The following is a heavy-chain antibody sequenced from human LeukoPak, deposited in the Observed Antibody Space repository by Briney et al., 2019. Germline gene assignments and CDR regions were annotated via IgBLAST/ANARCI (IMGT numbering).Heavy chain of an antibody. J-gene: IGHJ4*02. V-gene: IGHV1-69*13. Sequence: SVKVSCKASGYIFTSYVLHWVRQAPGQGLEWLGGIIPIFGTPNYAQRFQDRVTIIADESTSTAYMELSSLRSEDTAVYFCAKKRYDSSGYYYEGVYWGQGTLVTVSS. CDR1: GYIFTSYV. D-gene: IGHD3-22*01. CDR3: AKKRYDSSGYYYEGVY. CDR2: IIPIFGTP.